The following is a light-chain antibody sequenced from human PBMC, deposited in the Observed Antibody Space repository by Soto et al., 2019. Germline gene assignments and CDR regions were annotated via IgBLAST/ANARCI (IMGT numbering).Light chain of an antibody. CDR2: DTH. CDR3: ATWGDSLSVVV. V-gene: IGLV1-51*01. Sequence: QSALTQPPSVSAAPGQKVTISCGGSSSDIGKHYVSWYQHLPGTAPKILIYDTHKRPSGIPDRFSASKSGTSATLVITGLQTGDEADYYCATWGDSLSVVVFGGGTKLTVL. CDR1: SSDIGKHY. J-gene: IGLJ2*01.